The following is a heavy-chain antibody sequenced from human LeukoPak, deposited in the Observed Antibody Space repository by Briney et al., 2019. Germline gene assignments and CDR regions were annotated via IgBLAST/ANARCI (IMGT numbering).Heavy chain of an antibody. V-gene: IGHV3-7*01. Sequence: GGSLRLSCAASGFTFTTYWMGWVRQAPGKGLEWVANINQDGSEKYYVDSVKGRFTISRDNAKNSLYLQMNSLRAEDAAVYYCARPLKYYYGSETYFWFDPWGQGTLVTVSS. CDR3: ARPLKYYYGSETYFWFDP. J-gene: IGHJ5*02. CDR1: GFTFTTYW. CDR2: INQDGSEK. D-gene: IGHD3-10*01.